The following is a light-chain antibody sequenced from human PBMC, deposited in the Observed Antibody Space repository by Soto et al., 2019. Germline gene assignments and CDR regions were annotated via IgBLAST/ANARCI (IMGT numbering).Light chain of an antibody. V-gene: IGKV3-15*01. J-gene: IGKJ5*01. Sequence: ETVMTQSPATLSVSPGERATLSCRASQSARISLGWYQQKPGQAPRLLIYDVSTRDTGVPARFSGSGSGTEFTLTISTPQSEDFAVYYGQHYNNCPSTFGQGTQLEIK. CDR2: DVS. CDR3: QHYNNCPST. CDR1: QSARIS.